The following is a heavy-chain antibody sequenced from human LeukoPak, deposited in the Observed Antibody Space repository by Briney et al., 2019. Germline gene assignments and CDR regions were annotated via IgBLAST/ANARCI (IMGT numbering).Heavy chain of an antibody. V-gene: IGHV4-4*08. D-gene: IGHD3-3*01. CDR3: ARSGYSNFDY. CDR1: GGSISSYY. CDR2: IYASGST. J-gene: IGHJ4*02. Sequence: PSETLSLTCTVSGGSISSYYWSWIRQPPGKGLEWIGRIYASGSTNYNPSLKSRVTISVDTSKNQFSLKLSSVTAADTAVYYCARSGYSNFDYWGQGTLVTVSS.